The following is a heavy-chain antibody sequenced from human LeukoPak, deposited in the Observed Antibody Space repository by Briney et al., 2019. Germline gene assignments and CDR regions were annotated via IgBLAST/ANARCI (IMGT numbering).Heavy chain of an antibody. CDR3: ARDINRPPPYYFDY. J-gene: IGHJ4*02. CDR1: GFTLSSHY. V-gene: IGHV3-66*01. CDR2: IYSGGST. Sequence: GGSLRLSCAASGFTLSSHYMSCVRQAPAKGLEWVSVIYSGGSTYYADSVKGRFTISRDNSKNTLYLQMNSLRAEETAVYYCARDINRPPPYYFDYWGQGTLVTVSS. D-gene: IGHD1-14*01.